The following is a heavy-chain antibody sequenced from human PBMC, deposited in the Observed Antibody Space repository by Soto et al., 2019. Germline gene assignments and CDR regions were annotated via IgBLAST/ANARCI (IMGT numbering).Heavy chain of an antibody. CDR3: GTMASFGSLNLFAP. V-gene: IGHV1-8*01. CDR1: GYSFTNND. J-gene: IGHJ5*02. Sequence: ASVKVSCKASGYSFTNNDVSWVRQAAGQGLEWMGWMNPGSGATGYAQKFQGRVTMTRDISTATAYMELSSLRSDDTAIYYCGTMASFGSLNLFAPCGQGTLVTVSS. D-gene: IGHD3-10*01. CDR2: MNPGSGAT.